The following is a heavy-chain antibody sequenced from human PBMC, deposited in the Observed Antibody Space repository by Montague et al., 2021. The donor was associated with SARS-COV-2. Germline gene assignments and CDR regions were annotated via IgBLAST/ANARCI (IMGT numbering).Heavy chain of an antibody. CDR2: IYYSGST. Sequence: SETLSLTCTVSGGSISSSSYYWSWIRQPPGKGLEWIGSIYYSGSTYYNPSLKSRVPISVDTSKNQFSLKLSSVTAADTAVYYCAADYCECDWFDPWGQRTLVTVSS. CDR1: GGSISSSSYY. CDR3: AADYCECDWFDP. V-gene: IGHV4-39*01. J-gene: IGHJ5*02. D-gene: IGHD4-17*01.